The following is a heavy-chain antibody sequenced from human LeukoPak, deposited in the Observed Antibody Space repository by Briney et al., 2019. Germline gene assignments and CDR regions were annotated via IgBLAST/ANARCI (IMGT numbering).Heavy chain of an antibody. Sequence: GGSLRLSCAASGFSFGSYSMNWVRQAPGKGLEWVGFIRSKAYGGTTEYAASVKGRFTISRDDSKSIAYLQMNSLKTEDTAVYYCTRVLLWFGEYDYYYYMDVWGKGTTVTISS. V-gene: IGHV3-49*04. CDR3: TRVLLWFGEYDYYYYMDV. CDR2: IRSKAYGGTT. CDR1: GFSFGSYS. D-gene: IGHD3-10*01. J-gene: IGHJ6*03.